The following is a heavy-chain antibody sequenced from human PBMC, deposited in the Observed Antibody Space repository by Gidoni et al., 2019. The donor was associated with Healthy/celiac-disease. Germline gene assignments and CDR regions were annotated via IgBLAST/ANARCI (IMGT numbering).Heavy chain of an antibody. CDR2: INPSGGST. CDR1: GYTFTSYY. Sequence: QVQLVQFGAEVKKPGASVKVSCKASGYTFTSYYMHWVRQAPGQGLEWMGIINPSGGSTSYAQKFQGRVTMTRDTSTSTVYMELSSLRSEDTAVYYCARGSQLGGDGYNPNAEYFQHWGQGTLVTVSS. J-gene: IGHJ1*01. D-gene: IGHD2-21*01. V-gene: IGHV1-46*03. CDR3: ARGSQLGGDGYNPNAEYFQH.